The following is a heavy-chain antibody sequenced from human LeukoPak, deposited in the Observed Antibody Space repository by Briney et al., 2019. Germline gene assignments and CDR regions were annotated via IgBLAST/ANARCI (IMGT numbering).Heavy chain of an antibody. D-gene: IGHD4-23*01. Sequence: GGSLRLSCAASEFSVGSNYMSWVRQAPGKGLEWVSVIYSDATTFYADSVKGRFTISRDNSKNTVYLQMNSLRAEDTAVYYCAREDFGGKLPSLYWGQGTLVTVSS. CDR3: AREDFGGKLPSLY. CDR2: IYSDATT. J-gene: IGHJ4*02. CDR1: EFSVGSNY. V-gene: IGHV3-53*01.